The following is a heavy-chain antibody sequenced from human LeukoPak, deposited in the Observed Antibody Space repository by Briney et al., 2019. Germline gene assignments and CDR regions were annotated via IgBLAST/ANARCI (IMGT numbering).Heavy chain of an antibody. J-gene: IGHJ4*02. Sequence: SETLSLTCTVPGGSISSGGYYWSWIRQPPGKGLEWIGYIYYGGSTYYNPSLKSRVTISVDTSKNQFSLKLSSVTAADTAVYYCARVLVAAAGTAFDYWGQGTLVTVSS. V-gene: IGHV4-31*03. CDR1: GGSISSGGYY. CDR3: ARVLVAAAGTAFDY. D-gene: IGHD6-13*01. CDR2: IYYGGST.